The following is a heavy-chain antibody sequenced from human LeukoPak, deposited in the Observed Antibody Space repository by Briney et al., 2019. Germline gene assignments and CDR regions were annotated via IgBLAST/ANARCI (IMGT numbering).Heavy chain of an antibody. CDR3: ARVNDSSGYSLIDY. CDR1: GFTFSSYG. J-gene: IGHJ4*02. Sequence: PGGSLRLSCAASGFTFSSYGMHWVRQAPGKGLEWVAVIWYDGSNQYYADSVKGRFTISRDNAKNTLYLQMNSLRAEDTAVYYCARVNDSSGYSLIDYWGQGTLVTVCS. D-gene: IGHD3-22*01. CDR2: IWYDGSNQ. V-gene: IGHV3-33*01.